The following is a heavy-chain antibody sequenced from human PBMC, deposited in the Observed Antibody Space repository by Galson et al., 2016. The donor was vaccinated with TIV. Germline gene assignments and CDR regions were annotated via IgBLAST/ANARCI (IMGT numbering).Heavy chain of an antibody. V-gene: IGHV6-1*01. CDR1: GDSVSSKSAA. J-gene: IGHJ4*03. CDR2: IYSRSRWYN. D-gene: IGHD5-24*01. Sequence: CAISGDSVSSKSAAWNWIRQSPSRGLEWLGRIYSRSRWYNEYAVSVRSRISINPDTSKNQFSLQLNSVTPEDTAIYYCARGGGDGEKALTHFDHWGQGTTVIVSS. CDR3: ARGGGDGEKALTHFDH.